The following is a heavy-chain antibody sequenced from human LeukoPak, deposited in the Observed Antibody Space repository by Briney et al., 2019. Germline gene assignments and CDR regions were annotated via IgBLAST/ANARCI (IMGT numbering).Heavy chain of an antibody. CDR2: IYYSGST. Sequence: PSETLSLTCTVSGGSIRSYYWSWIRQPPGKGLEWIGYIYYSGSTDYNPSLKSRVTISVDTSKNQFSLKLSAVSAADTAVYYCARAEVAGWFDPWGQGTLVTVSS. J-gene: IGHJ5*02. CDR3: ARAEVAGWFDP. D-gene: IGHD1-14*01. CDR1: GGSIRSYY. V-gene: IGHV4-59*01.